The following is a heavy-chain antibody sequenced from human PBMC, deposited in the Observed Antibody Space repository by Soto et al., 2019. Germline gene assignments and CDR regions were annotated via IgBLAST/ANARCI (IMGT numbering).Heavy chain of an antibody. Sequence: GESLKISCKGSGYSFTSYWIVWVHQMPGKGLAWMGIIYPGDTDTRYSPSFQRQVTISADKSISTAYLQWRSLKPSNTAMYYCARREWELRPFHYRGQGTLVTVSS. CDR3: ARREWELRPFHY. CDR2: IYPGDTDT. CDR1: GYSFTSYW. D-gene: IGHD1-26*01. V-gene: IGHV5-51*07. J-gene: IGHJ4*02.